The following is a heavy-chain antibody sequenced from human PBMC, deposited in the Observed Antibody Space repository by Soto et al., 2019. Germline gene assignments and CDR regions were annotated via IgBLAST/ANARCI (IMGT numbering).Heavy chain of an antibody. Sequence: SETLSLTCTVSGGSVSSGSYYWSWIRQPPGKGLEWIGYIYYSGSTNYNPSLKSRVTISVDTSKNQFSLKLSSVTAADTAVYYCARLGRYYYGSAPGWGQGTRVTVSS. V-gene: IGHV4-61*01. CDR2: IYYSGST. J-gene: IGHJ4*02. CDR3: ARLGRYYYGSAPG. D-gene: IGHD3-10*01. CDR1: GGSVSSGSYY.